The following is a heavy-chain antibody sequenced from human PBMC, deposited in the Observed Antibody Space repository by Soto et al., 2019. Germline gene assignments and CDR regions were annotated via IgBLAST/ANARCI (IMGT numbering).Heavy chain of an antibody. Sequence: ASVKVSCKASGYNFTTYGMNWVPQAPGQGLEWMGWFNTYTGNPTYAQGFTGRFVFSMDTSASTAYLQISSLKAEDTAVHYCAREWSVANPGYWGQGTLVTVSS. CDR1: GYNFTTYG. J-gene: IGHJ4*02. CDR2: FNTYTGNP. V-gene: IGHV7-4-1*02. D-gene: IGHD5-12*01. CDR3: AREWSVANPGY.